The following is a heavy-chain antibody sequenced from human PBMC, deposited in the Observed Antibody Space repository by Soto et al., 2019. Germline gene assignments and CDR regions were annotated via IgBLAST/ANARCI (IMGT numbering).Heavy chain of an antibody. Sequence: NPSETLSLTCTVSGGSVSSGDYFWSWIRQPPGKGLEWIGYIYDSGSSYYNPSLKSRVTMSVDTSKNQFSLKLRPVTAADTAMYYCAREKGYISGPKNFDSWGQGTLVTVS. CDR3: AREKGYISGPKNFDS. V-gene: IGHV4-30-4*01. CDR1: GGSVSSGDYF. CDR2: IYDSGSS. D-gene: IGHD5-12*01. J-gene: IGHJ4*02.